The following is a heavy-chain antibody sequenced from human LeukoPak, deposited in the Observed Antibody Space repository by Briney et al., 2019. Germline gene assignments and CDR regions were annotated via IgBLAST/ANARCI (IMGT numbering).Heavy chain of an antibody. V-gene: IGHV4-30-4*01. CDR1: GGSISSGDYY. CDR3: ADLAGETEAFHV. D-gene: IGHD6-25*01. CDR2: IYYDEST. J-gene: IGHJ3*01. Sequence: SQTLSLTCTVSGGSISSGDYYWSWIRQPPGKGLEWIGYIYYDESTYYNPSLKSRITISVDTSKNQFSLRLRSVTAADTAVYYCADLAGETEAFHVWGQGTMVTVSS.